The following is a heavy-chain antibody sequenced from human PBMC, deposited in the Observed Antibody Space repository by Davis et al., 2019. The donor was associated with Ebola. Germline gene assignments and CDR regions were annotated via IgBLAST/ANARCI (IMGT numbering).Heavy chain of an antibody. Sequence: PGGSLRLSCAASGLTFSSYWMSWVRQAPGKGLEWVANINQDGSEKYYVDSVKGRFTISRDNAKNSLYLQMDNLRAEDTAVYYCARGGGLSSTSSTNLVGWFDPWGQGTLVTVSS. CDR3: ARGGGLSSTSSTNLVGWFDP. J-gene: IGHJ5*02. D-gene: IGHD2-2*01. V-gene: IGHV3-7*03. CDR2: INQDGSEK. CDR1: GLTFSSYW.